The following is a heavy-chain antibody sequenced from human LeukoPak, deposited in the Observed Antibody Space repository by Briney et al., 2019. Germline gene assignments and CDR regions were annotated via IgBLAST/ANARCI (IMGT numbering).Heavy chain of an antibody. J-gene: IGHJ4*02. CDR1: GGTFSSYA. CDR3: ASENYYDSSGYYARTVY. D-gene: IGHD3-22*01. V-gene: IGHV1-69*05. Sequence: GASVKVSCKASGGTFSSYAISWVRQAPGQGLEWMGGIIPIFGTANYAQKFQGRVTITTDESTSAAYMELSSLRSEDTAVYYCASENYYDSSGYYARTVYWGQGTLVTVSS. CDR2: IIPIFGTA.